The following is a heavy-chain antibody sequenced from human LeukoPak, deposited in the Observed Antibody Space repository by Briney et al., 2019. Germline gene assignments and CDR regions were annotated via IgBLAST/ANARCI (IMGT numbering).Heavy chain of an antibody. J-gene: IGHJ6*02. CDR1: GGSISSSSYY. Sequence: SETLSLTCTVSGGSISSSSYYWGWIRQPPGKGLEWIGSIYYSGSTYYNPSLKSRVTISVDTSKNQFSLKLSSVTAADTAVYYCARGYVYDFWSGSAWSYYYGMDVWGQGTTVTVSS. D-gene: IGHD3-3*01. CDR3: ARGYVYDFWSGSAWSYYYGMDV. V-gene: IGHV4-39*07. CDR2: IYYSGST.